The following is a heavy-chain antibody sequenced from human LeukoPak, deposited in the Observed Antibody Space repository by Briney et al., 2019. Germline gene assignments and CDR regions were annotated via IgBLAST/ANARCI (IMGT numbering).Heavy chain of an antibody. Sequence: SETLSLTCTVSGGSISSGGYYWSWIRQHPGKGLEWIGYIYYSGSTYYNPSLKSRVTISVDTSKNRFSLKLSSVTAADTAVYYCASRSTYYYDSSGYLRRGYFDYWGQGTLVTVSS. CDR3: ASRSTYYYDSSGYLRRGYFDY. CDR2: IYYSGST. CDR1: GGSISSGGYY. J-gene: IGHJ4*02. D-gene: IGHD3-22*01. V-gene: IGHV4-31*03.